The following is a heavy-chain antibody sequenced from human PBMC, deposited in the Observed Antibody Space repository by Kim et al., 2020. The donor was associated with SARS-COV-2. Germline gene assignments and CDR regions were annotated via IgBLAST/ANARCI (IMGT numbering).Heavy chain of an antibody. D-gene: IGHD5-18*01. V-gene: IGHV4-39*01. CDR2: IYYSGST. Sequence: SETLSLTCTVSGGSISSSSYYWGWIRQPPGKGLEWIGSIYYSGSTYYNPSLKSRVTISVDTSKNQFSLKLSSVTAADTAVYYCARQRSGYSYGRWGQGTLVTVSS. CDR1: GGSISSSSYY. J-gene: IGHJ4*02. CDR3: ARQRSGYSYGR.